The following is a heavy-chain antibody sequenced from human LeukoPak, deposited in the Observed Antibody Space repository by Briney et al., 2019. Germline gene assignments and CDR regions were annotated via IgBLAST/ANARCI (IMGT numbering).Heavy chain of an antibody. CDR1: GYTLTELS. CDR3: ATDYIAADKGALDY. CDR2: LDPEDGET. V-gene: IGHV1-24*01. Sequence: ASVTVSCKVSGYTLTELSMHWVRQAPGKGGEWMGGLDPEDGETIYAQKFQGRVTMAEDTSTDTAYMELSSLRSEDTAVYYCATDYIAADKGALDYWGQGTLVTVSS. D-gene: IGHD6-13*01. J-gene: IGHJ4*02.